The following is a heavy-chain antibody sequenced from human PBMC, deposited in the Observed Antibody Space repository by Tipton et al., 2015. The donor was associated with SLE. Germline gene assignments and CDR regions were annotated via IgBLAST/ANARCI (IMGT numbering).Heavy chain of an antibody. V-gene: IGHV4-31*03. CDR3: ARAITMMGTGFYYNYYYMDV. CDR2: IYYSGST. J-gene: IGHJ6*03. D-gene: IGHD3-22*01. CDR1: GASISGGAYY. Sequence: TLSLTCNISGASISGGAYYWTWIRQHPGKGLEWIGYIYYSGSTFYNPSLKSRLTLSLDTSEKQFSLRLSSVTAADTAVYYCARAITMMGTGFYYNYYYMDVWGKGTTVTVSS.